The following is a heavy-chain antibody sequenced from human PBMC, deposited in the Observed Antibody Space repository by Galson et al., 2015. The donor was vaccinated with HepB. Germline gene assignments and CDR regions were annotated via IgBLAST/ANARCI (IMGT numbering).Heavy chain of an antibody. V-gene: IGHV3-30*18. D-gene: IGHD3-10*01. Sequence: SLRLSCAASGFTFSSYGMHWVRQAPGKGLEWVAVISYDGSNKYYADSVKGRFTISRDNSKNTLYLQMNSLRAEDTAVYYCAKDRGPGVMVRGVITPDYWGQGTLVTVSS. J-gene: IGHJ4*02. CDR3: AKDRGPGVMVRGVITPDY. CDR2: ISYDGSNK. CDR1: GFTFSSYG.